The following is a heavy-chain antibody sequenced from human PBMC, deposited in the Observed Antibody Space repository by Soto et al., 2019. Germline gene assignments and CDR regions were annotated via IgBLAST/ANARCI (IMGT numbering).Heavy chain of an antibody. CDR1: GGCLRGYS. D-gene: IGHD6-25*01. Sequence: EILPLNCAVDGGCLRGYSWTWIGQPPGKGLEWIGEVNHSGSTYYSPSLMSRVTLSIDTSKNQFSLNLSSVTAADTAVYYCARGRQVTPAALFKRAGDYCMDVWGQGTTVTVSS. J-gene: IGHJ6*02. V-gene: IGHV4-34*01. CDR3: ARGRQVTPAALFKRAGDYCMDV. CDR2: VNHSGST.